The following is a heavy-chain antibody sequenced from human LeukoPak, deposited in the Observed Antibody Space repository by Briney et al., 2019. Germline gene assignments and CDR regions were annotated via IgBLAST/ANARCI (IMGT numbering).Heavy chain of an antibody. CDR3: ARDHYYGSGSFSHFDY. V-gene: IGHV3-21*01. CDR2: ISSSSSYI. J-gene: IGHJ4*02. D-gene: IGHD3-10*01. Sequence: PGGSLRLSCAASGFTFSSYSMNWVRQAPGKGLEWVSSISSSSSYIYYADSVKGRFTISRDNAKNSLYLQMNSLRAEDTAVYYCARDHYYGSGSFSHFDYWGQGTLVTVSS. CDR1: GFTFSSYS.